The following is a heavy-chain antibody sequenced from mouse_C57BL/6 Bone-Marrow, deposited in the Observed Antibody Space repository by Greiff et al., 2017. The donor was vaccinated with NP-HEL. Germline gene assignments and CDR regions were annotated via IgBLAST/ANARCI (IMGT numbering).Heavy chain of an antibody. D-gene: IGHD6-1*01. CDR3: ARHASVFYFDY. CDR2: ISSGGSYT. V-gene: IGHV5-6*01. J-gene: IGHJ2*01. Sequence: VQLQQSGGDLVKPGGSLKLSCAASGFTFSSYGMSWVRQTPDKRLEWVATISSGGSYTYYPDSVKGRFTISRDNAKNTLYLQMSSLKSADTAMYYCARHASVFYFDYWGQGTTLTVSS. CDR1: GFTFSSYG.